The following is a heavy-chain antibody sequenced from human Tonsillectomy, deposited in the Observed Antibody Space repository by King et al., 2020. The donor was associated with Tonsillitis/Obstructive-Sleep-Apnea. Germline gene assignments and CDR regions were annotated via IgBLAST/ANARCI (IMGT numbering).Heavy chain of an antibody. D-gene: IGHD3-3*01. J-gene: IGHJ3*02. CDR1: GGSFSGYY. V-gene: IGHV4-34*01. CDR3: AREITTGAFDI. Sequence: QVQLQQWGAGLLKPSETLSLTCAVYGGSFSGYYWSWIRQPPGKGLEWIGEIDHSGSTNYNPSLKSRVTISADTSTTQFSLKLSYVTAADTAVYYCAREITTGAFDIWGQGTMVTVSS. CDR2: IDHSGST.